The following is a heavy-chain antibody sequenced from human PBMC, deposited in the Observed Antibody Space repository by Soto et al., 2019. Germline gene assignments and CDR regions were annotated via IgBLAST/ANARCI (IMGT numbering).Heavy chain of an antibody. CDR2: ISGSGGTI. CDR1: GFTFNTYA. J-gene: IGHJ3*01. D-gene: IGHD2-21*02. Sequence: EVQLLESGGGLVQPGGSLRLSCAASGFTFNTYAMNWVRQAPGKGLEWVASISGSGGTINYAASVKGRFTTSRDTSKNTLYLQMNSLSAEDTAVYYCAKGFIVVVTAIRPDDKFDVWGQGTMVTVSS. CDR3: AKGFIVVVTAIRPDDKFDV. V-gene: IGHV3-23*01.